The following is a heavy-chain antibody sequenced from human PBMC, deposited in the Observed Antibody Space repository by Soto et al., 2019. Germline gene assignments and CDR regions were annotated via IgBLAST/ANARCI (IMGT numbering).Heavy chain of an antibody. J-gene: IGHJ4*02. CDR1: GFTFSSYG. Sequence: QVQLVESGGGVVQPGRSLRLSCAASGFTFSSYGMHWVRQAPGKGLEWVAVIWYDGSNKYYADSVKGRFTISRDNSKNPLYLQMNSLRAEDTAVYYCAREPLSCSGGSRYPLWGGIDYWGQGTLVTVSS. CDR3: AREPLSCSGGSRYPLWGGIDY. D-gene: IGHD2-15*01. CDR2: IWYDGSNK. V-gene: IGHV3-33*01.